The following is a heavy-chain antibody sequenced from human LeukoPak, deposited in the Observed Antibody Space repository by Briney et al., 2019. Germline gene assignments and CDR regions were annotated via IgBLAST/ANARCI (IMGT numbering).Heavy chain of an antibody. J-gene: IGHJ5*02. CDR1: GFTFSSYA. CDR3: ARDPQQWLPSFDP. CDR2: ISYDGSNK. V-gene: IGHV3-30-3*01. Sequence: PGGSLRLSCAASGFTFSSYAMHWVSQAPGKGLEWVAVISYDGSNKYYADSVKGRFTISRDNSKNTLYLQMNSLRAEDTAVYYCARDPQQWLPSFDPWGQGTLVTVSS. D-gene: IGHD6-19*01.